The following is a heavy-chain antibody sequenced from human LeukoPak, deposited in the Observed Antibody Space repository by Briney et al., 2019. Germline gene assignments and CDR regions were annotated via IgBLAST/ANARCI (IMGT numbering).Heavy chain of an antibody. CDR2: IYYSGTT. V-gene: IGHV4-39*01. CDR3: ARGEDIAAAGLDY. CDR1: GGSISSSTYY. D-gene: IGHD6-13*01. Sequence: SETLSLTCTVSGGSISSSTYYWGWIRQPPGKGLEWIGSIYYSGTTYYSPSLKSRVTISADTSQNQFSLKLTSMTAADTAVYYCARGEDIAAAGLDYWGRGTLVTVSS. J-gene: IGHJ4*02.